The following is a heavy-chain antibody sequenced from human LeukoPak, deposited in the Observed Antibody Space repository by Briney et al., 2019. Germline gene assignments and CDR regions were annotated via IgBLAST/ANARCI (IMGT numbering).Heavy chain of an antibody. CDR1: GFTVSSNY. CDR2: IYSGGST. CDR3: ARLNVDPRGSLGDY. V-gene: IGHV3-53*01. D-gene: IGHD3-16*01. J-gene: IGHJ4*02. Sequence: GGSLRLSCAASGFTVSSNYMNWVRQAPGKGLEWVSVIYSGGSTNYADSVKGRFTISRDNSKNTLYLQMNSLRAEDTAVYYCARLNVDPRGSLGDYWGQGTLVTVSS.